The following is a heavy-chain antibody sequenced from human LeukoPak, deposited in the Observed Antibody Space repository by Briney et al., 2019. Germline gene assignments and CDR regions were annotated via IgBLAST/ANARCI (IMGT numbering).Heavy chain of an antibody. CDR2: IYYSGST. J-gene: IGHJ4*02. CDR3: ARGYVAAATTDY. V-gene: IGHV4-39*07. CDR1: GGSISSSSYY. Sequence: SETLSLTCTVSGGSISSSSYYWGWIRQPPGTGLEWIGSIYYSGSTYYNPSLKSRVTISVDTSKNQFSLKLSSVTAADTAVYYCARGYVAAATTDYWGQGTLVTVSS. D-gene: IGHD6-13*01.